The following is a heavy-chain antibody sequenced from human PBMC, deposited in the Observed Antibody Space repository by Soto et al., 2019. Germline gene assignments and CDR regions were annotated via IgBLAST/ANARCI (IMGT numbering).Heavy chain of an antibody. CDR1: GGSISSGGYY. V-gene: IGHV4-31*03. Sequence: QVQLQESGTGLVKPSQTLSLTCTVSGGSISSGGYYWSWIRQHPGKGLEWIGYIYYSGSTYYNPYFKXRVTXSXDTSKNQFSLKLSSVTAADTAVYYCARVGGINWFDPWGQGTLVTVSS. J-gene: IGHJ5*02. D-gene: IGHD3-16*01. CDR2: IYYSGST. CDR3: ARVGGINWFDP.